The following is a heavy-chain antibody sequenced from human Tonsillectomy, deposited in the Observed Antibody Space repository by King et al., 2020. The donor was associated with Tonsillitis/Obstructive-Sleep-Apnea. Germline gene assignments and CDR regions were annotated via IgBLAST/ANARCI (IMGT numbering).Heavy chain of an antibody. CDR3: AELLTVGEIGY. V-gene: IGHV3-23*04. CDR1: GFTFSNYA. Sequence: VQLVESGGGLVQPGGSLRLSCAASGFTFSNYAMTWVRQAPGKGLEWVSSLTNSGGGTYYADSVKGRFTISRDNSKNTLYLQMNSLRAEDTAVYYCAELLTVGEIGYWGQGTLVTVSS. D-gene: IGHD3-22*01. J-gene: IGHJ4*02. CDR2: LTNSGGGT.